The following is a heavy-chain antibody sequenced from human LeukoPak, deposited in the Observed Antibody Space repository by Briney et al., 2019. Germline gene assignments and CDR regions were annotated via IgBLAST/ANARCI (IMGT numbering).Heavy chain of an antibody. D-gene: IGHD5-18*01. CDR1: GYTFTDYY. CDR2: INPKNGDT. CDR3: ARDGYNYGYPYLDY. Sequence: ASVKVSCKASGYTFTDYYIHWLRQAPGQGLEWMGWINPKNGDTHYAHKFQGRVTMTKDTSISTAYMELTRLTSDDTAVYYCARDGYNYGYPYLDYWGQGTLVTVPS. J-gene: IGHJ4*02. V-gene: IGHV1-2*07.